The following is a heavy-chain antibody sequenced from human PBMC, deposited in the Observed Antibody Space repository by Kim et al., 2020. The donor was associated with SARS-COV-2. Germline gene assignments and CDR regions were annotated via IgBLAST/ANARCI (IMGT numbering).Heavy chain of an antibody. CDR2: IWYDGSNK. V-gene: IGHV3-33*06. CDR3: AKGGRWLQSIDY. CDR1: GFTFSSYA. J-gene: IGHJ4*02. Sequence: GGSLRLSCAASGFTFSSYAMHWVRQAPGKGLEWVAVIWYDGSNKYYADSVKGRFTISRDNSKNTLYLQMNSLRAEDTAVYYCAKGGRWLQSIDYWGQGT. D-gene: IGHD3-16*01.